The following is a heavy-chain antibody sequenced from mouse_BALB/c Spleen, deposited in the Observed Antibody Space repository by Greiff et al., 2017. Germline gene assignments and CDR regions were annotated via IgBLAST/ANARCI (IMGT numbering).Heavy chain of an antibody. V-gene: IGHV2-6-5*01. CDR3: AKHPASGTAWFAY. CDR2: IWGGGST. CDR1: GFLLTDYG. Sequence: VQRVESGPGLVAPSQSLSITCTVSGFLLTDYGVSWIRQPPGKGLEWLGVIWGGGSTYYNSALKSRLSISKDNSKSQVFLKMNSLQTDDTAMYYCAKHPASGTAWFAYWGQGTLVTVSA. J-gene: IGHJ3*01. D-gene: IGHD4-1*01.